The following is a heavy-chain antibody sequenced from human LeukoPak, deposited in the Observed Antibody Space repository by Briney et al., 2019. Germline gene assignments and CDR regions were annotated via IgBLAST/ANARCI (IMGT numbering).Heavy chain of an antibody. V-gene: IGHV3-23*01. CDR3: ASPPPEYSSLYYFDY. CDR2: ISGSGGSI. D-gene: IGHD6-6*01. J-gene: IGHJ4*02. Sequence: GGSLRLSCEASGFTFSNYAMSWVRQAPGKGLEWVSVISGSGGSIYYADSVKGRFTISRDNSKNTLYLQMNSLRAEDPAVFYCASPPPEYSSLYYFDYWGQGTLVTVSS. CDR1: GFTFSNYA.